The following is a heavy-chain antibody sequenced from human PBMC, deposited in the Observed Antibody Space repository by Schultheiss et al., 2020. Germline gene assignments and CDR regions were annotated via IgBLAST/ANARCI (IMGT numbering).Heavy chain of an antibody. CDR1: GGSISSGGYY. CDR2: IHYSGST. Sequence: SETLSLTCTVSGGSISSGGYYWSWIRQHPGKGLEWIGYIHYSGSTYYNPSLKSRVTISVDTSKNQFSLKLSSVTAADTTVYYCAKDRDGDYVPDYWGQGTLVTVSS. D-gene: IGHD4-17*01. V-gene: IGHV4-31*03. J-gene: IGHJ4*02. CDR3: AKDRDGDYVPDY.